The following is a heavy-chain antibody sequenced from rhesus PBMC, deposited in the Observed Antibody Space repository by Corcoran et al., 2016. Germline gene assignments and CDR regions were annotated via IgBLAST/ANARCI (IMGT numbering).Heavy chain of an antibody. Sequence: QVQLQESGPGVVKPSETLSLTCAVSGGSISDSYRWSWIRQPPGKGLEWIGYIYGSSTSTNYNPSLKSRVTISKDTSKNQFSLKLSSVTAADTAVYYCARVWDYGNYFDYWGQGVLVTVSS. D-gene: IGHD4-29*01. V-gene: IGHV4S10*01. J-gene: IGHJ4*01. CDR1: GGSISDSYR. CDR2: IYGSSTST. CDR3: ARVWDYGNYFDY.